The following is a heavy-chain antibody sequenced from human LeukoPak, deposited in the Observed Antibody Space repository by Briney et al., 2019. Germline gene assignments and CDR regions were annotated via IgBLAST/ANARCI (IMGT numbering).Heavy chain of an antibody. J-gene: IGHJ3*02. CDR3: ASSALPDAFDI. Sequence: GRSLRLSCAASGFTFSSYAMHWVRQAPGKGLEWVAVISYDGSNKYYADSVKGRFTISRDNSKNTLYLQMNSLRAEDTAVYYCASSALPDAFDIWGQGIMVTVSS. V-gene: IGHV3-30*14. CDR2: ISYDGSNK. CDR1: GFTFSSYA.